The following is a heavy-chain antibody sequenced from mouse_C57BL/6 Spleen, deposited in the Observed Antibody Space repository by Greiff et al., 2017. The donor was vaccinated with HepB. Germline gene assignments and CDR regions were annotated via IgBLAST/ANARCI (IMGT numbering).Heavy chain of an antibody. Sequence: EVQLVESGGGLVQPKGSLKLSCAASGFTFNTYAMHWVRQAPGKGLEWVARIRSKSSNYATYYADSVKDRFTISRDDSQSMLYLQMNNLKTEDTAMYYCVRDRYYYGSSYGYYAMDYWGQGTSVTVSS. V-gene: IGHV10-3*01. CDR2: IRSKSSNYAT. CDR1: GFTFNTYA. J-gene: IGHJ4*01. D-gene: IGHD1-1*01. CDR3: VRDRYYYGSSYGYYAMDY.